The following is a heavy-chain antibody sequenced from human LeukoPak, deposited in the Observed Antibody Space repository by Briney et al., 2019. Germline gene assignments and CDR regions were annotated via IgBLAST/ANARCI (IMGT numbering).Heavy chain of an antibody. D-gene: IGHD6-13*01. CDR3: ARGRPGIAAAGRRKNWFDP. J-gene: IGHJ5*02. CDR2: IYKSGTT. Sequence: KPSETLSLTCSVSGGSISNYYWSWIRPPPGQGQTWIGCIYKSGTTNYNPSLKSRVNISVATSKNQFSLMLSSVTAADTAVYYCARGRPGIAAAGRRKNWFDPWGQGILVTVSS. CDR1: GGSISNYY. V-gene: IGHV4-59*12.